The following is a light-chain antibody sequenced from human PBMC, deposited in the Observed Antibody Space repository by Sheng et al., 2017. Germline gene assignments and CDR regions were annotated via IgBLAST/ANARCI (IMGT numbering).Light chain of an antibody. Sequence: YVLTQPPSVSLAPGLTATITCGGDNIRTKSVHWYQKRPGRAPVXVVFDDSDRPSGVPDRFSGSNSGNTATLTISRVVAGDEADYYCQVWDNNSRQVVFGGGTKLTVL. CDR2: DDS. CDR1: NIRTKS. V-gene: IGLV3-21*02. J-gene: IGLJ2*01. CDR3: QVWDNNSRQVV.